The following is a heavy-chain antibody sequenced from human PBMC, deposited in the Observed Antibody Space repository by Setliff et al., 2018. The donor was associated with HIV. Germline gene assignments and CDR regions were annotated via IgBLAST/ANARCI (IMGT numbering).Heavy chain of an antibody. CDR3: ATLDPSGGNFLAY. D-gene: IGHD2-21*02. CDR1: GDTDFY. CDR2: IHASGKA. J-gene: IGHJ4*02. V-gene: IGHV4-4*09. Sequence: SETLSLTCTVSGDTDFYWSWIRQSPGKGLEWIGYIHASGKASYNPSLKRRVTISLDTSKMQFSLRLTSVTAADTAVYYCATLDPSGGNFLAYWGQGTLVTVSS.